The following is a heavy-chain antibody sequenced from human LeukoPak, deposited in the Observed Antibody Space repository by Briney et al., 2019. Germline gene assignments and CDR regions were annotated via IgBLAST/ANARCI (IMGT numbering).Heavy chain of an antibody. J-gene: IGHJ3*02. CDR3: ARDFSAAFDI. CDR1: GGSISSGGYY. Sequence: SQTLSLTCTVSGGSISSGGYYWSWIRQPPGKGLEWIGYIYDSGTTNYNPSLKSRVTISVDTATNQFSLKLRSVTAADTAVYYCARDFSAAFDIWGQGTMVTVSS. CDR2: IYDSGTT. D-gene: IGHD2/OR15-2a*01. V-gene: IGHV4-61*08.